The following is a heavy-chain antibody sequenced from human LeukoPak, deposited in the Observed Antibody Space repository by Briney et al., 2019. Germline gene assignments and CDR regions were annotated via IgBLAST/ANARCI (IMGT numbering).Heavy chain of an antibody. CDR3: AKERYLGTAHGEIDY. D-gene: IGHD3-9*01. J-gene: IGHJ4*02. CDR1: GFTFSSYG. V-gene: IGHV3-30*18. CDR2: ISYDGSNK. Sequence: RTGGSLRLSCAASGFTFSSYGMHWVRQAPGKGLEWVAVISYDGSNKYYADSVKGRFTISRDNSKNTLYLQMNSLRAEDTAVYYCAKERYLGTAHGEIDYWGQGTLVTVSS.